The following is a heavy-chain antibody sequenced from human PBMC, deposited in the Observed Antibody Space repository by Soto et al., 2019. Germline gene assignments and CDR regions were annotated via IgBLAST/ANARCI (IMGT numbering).Heavy chain of an antibody. J-gene: IGHJ4*02. CDR3: AKDVHLVVVRYFDY. CDR2: VSGRGDST. Sequence: GSLRLSCAASGFTFNSYAMSWVRQAPGKGLEWVAVVSGRGDSTYYADSVRGRFTISRDNSKNTLYLQMNSLRAEDTAVYYCAKDVHLVVVRYFDYWGQGTLVTVSS. CDR1: GFTFNSYA. D-gene: IGHD2-21*01. V-gene: IGHV3-23*01.